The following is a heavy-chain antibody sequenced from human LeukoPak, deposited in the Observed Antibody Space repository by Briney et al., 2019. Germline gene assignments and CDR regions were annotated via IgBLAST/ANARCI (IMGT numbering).Heavy chain of an antibody. CDR2: INPNSGGT. V-gene: IGHV1-2*02. CDR1: GYTFTGYY. D-gene: IGHD3-10*01. J-gene: IGHJ4*02. CDR3: ARDGLEVVAYYYGSGSYNFDY. Sequence: ASVKVSCKASGYTFTGYYMHWVRQAPGQGLEWMGWINPNSGGTNYAQKFQGRVTMTRDTSISTAYMELSRLRSDDTAVYYCARDGLEVVAYYYGSGSYNFDYWGQGTLVTVSS.